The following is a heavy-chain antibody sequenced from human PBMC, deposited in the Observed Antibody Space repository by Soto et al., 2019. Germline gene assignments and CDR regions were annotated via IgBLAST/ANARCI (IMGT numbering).Heavy chain of an antibody. D-gene: IGHD2-2*02. J-gene: IGHJ6*02. CDR3: ARHSREDIVVVPAAIKTHYYYGMDV. CDR2: IYPGDSDT. CDR1: GYSFTSYW. V-gene: IGHV5-51*01. Sequence: GESLKISCKGSGYSFTSYWIGWVRQMPGKGLEWMGIIYPGDSDTRYSPSFQGQVTISADKSISTAYLQWSSLKASDTAVYYCARHSREDIVVVPAAIKTHYYYGMDVWGQGTTVTVSS.